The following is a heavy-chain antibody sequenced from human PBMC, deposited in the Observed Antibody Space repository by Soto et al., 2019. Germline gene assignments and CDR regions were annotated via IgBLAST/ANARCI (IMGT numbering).Heavy chain of an antibody. Sequence: QVQLVQSGVEVKKPGSSVMVSCKACGGTFSSYTISWVRQAPGQGLKWMGRIIPILGIANYAQKFQGRVTITADKSTSTAYIELSSLRPEDTAVYYCARDFPKWDTVERNWFDPWGQGTLVTVSS. D-gene: IGHD5-18*01. CDR3: ARDFPKWDTVERNWFDP. CDR1: GGTFSSYT. V-gene: IGHV1-69*08. CDR2: IIPILGIA. J-gene: IGHJ5*02.